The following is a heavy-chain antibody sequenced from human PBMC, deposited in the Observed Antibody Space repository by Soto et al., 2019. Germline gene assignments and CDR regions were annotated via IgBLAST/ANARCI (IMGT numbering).Heavy chain of an antibody. Sequence: EVQLLESGGGLVQPGGSLRLSCAASGFTFSSFPMRWVRQAPGQGLEWVSTITGSGGDTYYADSVKGRFTISRDRSKNTLYLQMSSLRAEDTALYYCAKNQERELPRVIDFWGQGTLVTVSS. D-gene: IGHD1-7*01. V-gene: IGHV3-23*01. CDR1: GFTFSSFP. CDR3: AKNQERELPRVIDF. CDR2: ITGSGGDT. J-gene: IGHJ4*02.